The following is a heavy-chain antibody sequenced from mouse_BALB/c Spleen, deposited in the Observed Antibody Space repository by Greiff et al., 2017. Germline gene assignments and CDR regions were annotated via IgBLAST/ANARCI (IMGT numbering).Heavy chain of an antibody. J-gene: IGHJ4*01. CDR2: IYPGDGDT. CDR3: ARELGRNYAMDY. D-gene: IGHD4-1*01. Sequence: VMLVESGAELVRPGSSVKISCKASGYAFSSYWMNWVKQRPGQGLEWIGQIYPGDGDTNYNGKFKGKATLTADKSSSTAYMQLSSLTSEDSAVYFCARELGRNYAMDYWGQGTSVTVSS. CDR1: GYAFSSYW. V-gene: IGHV1-80*01.